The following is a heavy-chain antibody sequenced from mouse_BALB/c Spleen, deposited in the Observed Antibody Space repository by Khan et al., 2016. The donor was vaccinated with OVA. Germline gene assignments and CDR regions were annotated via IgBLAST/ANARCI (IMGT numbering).Heavy chain of an antibody. CDR1: GYTFTTAG. Sequence: QIQLVQSGPELKKPGETVRISCKASGYTFTTAGMQWVQKMLGKGLKWIGWINTHSGVPKYAEDFKGRFAFSLETSASTAYLQITNLKNEDTATDCCASGYGYGWYFDVGGAGTTVTVSS. V-gene: IGHV9-4*02. D-gene: IGHD2-2*01. J-gene: IGHJ1*01. CDR3: ASGYGYGWYFDV. CDR2: INTHSGVP.